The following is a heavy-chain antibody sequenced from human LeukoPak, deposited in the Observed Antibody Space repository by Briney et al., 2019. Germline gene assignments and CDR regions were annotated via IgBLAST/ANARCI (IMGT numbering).Heavy chain of an antibody. CDR1: GFTFSSYN. V-gene: IGHV3-21*01. Sequence: GGSLRLSCAASGFTFSSYNMNWVRQAPGKGLEWVSSISSSSSYIYYAESVKGRFTISRDNAKNSLYLQMNSLRAEDTAVYYCARGWVVLWLRGDWFDPWGQGTLVTVSS. J-gene: IGHJ5*02. CDR3: ARGWVVLWLRGDWFDP. D-gene: IGHD5-18*01. CDR2: ISSSSSYI.